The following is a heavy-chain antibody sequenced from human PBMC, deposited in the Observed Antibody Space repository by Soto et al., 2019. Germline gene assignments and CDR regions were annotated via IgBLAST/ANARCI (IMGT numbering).Heavy chain of an antibody. Sequence: SGPTLVNPTQTLTLTCTFSGFSLSTSGMCVNWIRQPPGKALEWLARIDWDDDKYYSTSLKTRLTISKDTSKNQVVLTMTNMDPVDTATYYCARTGTYYDFWSGPDKSYYFDYWGQGTLVTVSS. CDR1: GFSLSTSGMC. V-gene: IGHV2-70*11. J-gene: IGHJ4*02. D-gene: IGHD3-3*01. CDR2: IDWDDDK. CDR3: ARTGTYYDFWSGPDKSYYFDY.